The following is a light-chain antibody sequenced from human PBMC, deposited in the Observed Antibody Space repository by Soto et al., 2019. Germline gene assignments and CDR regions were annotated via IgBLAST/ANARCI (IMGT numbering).Light chain of an antibody. J-gene: IGKJ4*01. V-gene: IGKV1D-13*01. CDR1: QGISSA. Sequence: AVQLTQSPSSLSASVGDRVTITCRASQGISSALVWYQQGPGKAPKLLIYDASTLESGVPSRFSGSGYGTDFTLTITSLQPEDFATYYCQQFDNYPLTFGGRSKVAI. CDR2: DAS. CDR3: QQFDNYPLT.